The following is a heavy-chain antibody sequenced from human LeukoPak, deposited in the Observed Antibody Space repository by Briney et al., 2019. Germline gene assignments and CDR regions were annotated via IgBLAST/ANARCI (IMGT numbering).Heavy chain of an antibody. J-gene: IGHJ6*03. Sequence: PGGSLRLSCAASGFTFSNYWMSWVRQAPGKGLEWVANIKQDGSEKHYVDSVKGRFTISRDSAKSSVYLEMNNLSDDDTAVYYCARGLHCSSSSCYAHYYYYYMDAWGKGTTVTVSS. CDR1: GFTFSNYW. D-gene: IGHD2-2*01. V-gene: IGHV3-7*01. CDR2: IKQDGSEK. CDR3: ARGLHCSSSSCYAHYYYYYMDA.